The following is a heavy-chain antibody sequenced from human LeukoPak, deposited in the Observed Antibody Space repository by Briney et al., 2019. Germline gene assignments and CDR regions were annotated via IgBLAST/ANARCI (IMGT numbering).Heavy chain of an antibody. Sequence: SETLSLTCTVSGGSISSYYWSWIRQPPGKGLEWIGYIYYSGSTNYNPSLKSRVTISVDTSKNQFSLKLSSVTAADTAVYYCARDEKRITVFGVRYYYMEVWGKGTTVTVSS. J-gene: IGHJ6*03. CDR2: IYYSGST. CDR3: ARDEKRITVFGVRYYYMEV. D-gene: IGHD3-3*01. CDR1: GGSISSYY. V-gene: IGHV4-59*01.